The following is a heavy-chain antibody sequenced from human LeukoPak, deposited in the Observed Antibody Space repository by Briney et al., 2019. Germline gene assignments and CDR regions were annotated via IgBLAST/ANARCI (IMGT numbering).Heavy chain of an antibody. CDR1: GFTFSSYS. J-gene: IGHJ4*02. Sequence: GGSLRLSCPASGFTFSSYSMNWVRRAPGKGLEWVSSISSSGSYIYYADSVKGRFTISRDNAKNSLYLQMNSLRAEDTAVYYCARGPNYVVGAADYWGQGTLVTVSS. CDR3: ARGPNYVVGAADY. D-gene: IGHD1-26*01. V-gene: IGHV3-21*01. CDR2: ISSSGSYI.